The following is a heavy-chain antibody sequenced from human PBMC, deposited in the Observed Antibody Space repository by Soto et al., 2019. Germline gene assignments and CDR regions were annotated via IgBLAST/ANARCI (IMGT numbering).Heavy chain of an antibody. CDR2: INAGNGNT. V-gene: IGHV1-3*01. J-gene: IGHJ4*02. D-gene: IGHD6-13*01. Sequence: QVQLVQSGAEVKKPGASVKVSCKASGYTFTSYAMHWVRQAPGQRLEWMGWINAGNGNTKYSQKFQGRVTITRDTSASTAYMELSSLRSEDTAVYYCARGVGAAASPGDYWGQGTLVTVSS. CDR1: GYTFTSYA. CDR3: ARGVGAAASPGDY.